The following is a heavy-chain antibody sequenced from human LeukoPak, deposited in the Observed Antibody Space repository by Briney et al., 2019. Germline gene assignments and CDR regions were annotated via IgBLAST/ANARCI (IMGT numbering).Heavy chain of an antibody. Sequence: PGGSLRLSCAATGFTLSSYSMNSVGPAPGKGLDGVSSISSSSSYIYYADSVKGRFTDTRDNAKYSLYLQMNSLRAEETAVYYCASRRSGYYPGYWGQGTLVTVSS. J-gene: IGHJ4*02. D-gene: IGHD3-22*01. CDR3: ASRRSGYYPGY. CDR1: GFTLSSYS. V-gene: IGHV3-21*01. CDR2: ISSSSSYI.